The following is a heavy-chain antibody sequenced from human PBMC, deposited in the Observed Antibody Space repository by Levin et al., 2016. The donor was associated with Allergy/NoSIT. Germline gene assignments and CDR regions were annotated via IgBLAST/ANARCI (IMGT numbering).Heavy chain of an antibody. CDR3: ARGGQLWFDFDY. V-gene: IGHV3-48*03. Sequence: GESLKISCAASGFTFSSYEINWVRQAPGKGLEWVSYISGSGSTMYYADSVKGRFTISRDNAKNALYLQMNSLRAEDTAVYYCARGGQLWFDFDYWGQGTLVTVSS. J-gene: IGHJ4*02. D-gene: IGHD5-18*01. CDR1: GFTFSSYE. CDR2: ISGSGSTM.